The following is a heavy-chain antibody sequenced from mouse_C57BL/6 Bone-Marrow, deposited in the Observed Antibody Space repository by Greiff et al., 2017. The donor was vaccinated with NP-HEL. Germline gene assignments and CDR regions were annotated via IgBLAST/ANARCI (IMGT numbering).Heavy chain of an antibody. CDR3: ASLITTNAMDY. V-gene: IGHV5-17*01. CDR2: ISSGSSTI. D-gene: IGHD1-1*01. Sequence: EVQRVESGGGLVKPGGSLKLSCAASGFTFSDYGMHWVRQAPEKGLEWVAYISSGSSTIYYADTVKGRFTISGDNAKNTLFLQMTSLRSEETAMYYCASLITTNAMDYWGQGTSVTVSS. J-gene: IGHJ4*01. CDR1: GFTFSDYG.